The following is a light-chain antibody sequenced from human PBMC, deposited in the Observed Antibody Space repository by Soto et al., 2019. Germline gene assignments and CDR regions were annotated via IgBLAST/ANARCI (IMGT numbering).Light chain of an antibody. J-gene: IGKJ1*01. Sequence: DIQMTQSPSTLSASVGYRFTITCRASQSISSWLAWYQQKPGKAPKLLIYDASSLESGVPSRFSGSGSGTEFTLTISSLQPDDFATYYCQQYNRWWTFGQGTKGDIK. CDR2: DAS. CDR3: QQYNRWWT. V-gene: IGKV1-5*01. CDR1: QSISSW.